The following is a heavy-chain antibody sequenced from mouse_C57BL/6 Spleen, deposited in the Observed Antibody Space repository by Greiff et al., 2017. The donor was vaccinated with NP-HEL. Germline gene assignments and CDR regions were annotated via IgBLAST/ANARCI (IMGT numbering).Heavy chain of an antibody. CDR2: INPNNGGT. D-gene: IGHD2-1*01. CDR3: ARGDGNPYYFDY. Sequence: SGPELVKPGASVKMSCKASGYTFTDYNMHWVKQSHGKSLEWIGYINPNNGGTSYNQKFKGKATLTVNKSSSTAYMELRSLTSEDSAVYYCARGDGNPYYFDYWGQGTTLTVSS. J-gene: IGHJ2*01. V-gene: IGHV1-22*01. CDR1: GYTFTDYN.